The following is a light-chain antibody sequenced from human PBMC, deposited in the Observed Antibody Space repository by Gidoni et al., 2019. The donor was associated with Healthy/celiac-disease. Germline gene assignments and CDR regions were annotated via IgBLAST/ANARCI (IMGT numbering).Light chain of an antibody. J-gene: IGLJ2*01. CDR3: SSYISSSTLVV. CDR1: SSDVGGYNY. V-gene: IGLV2-14*01. CDR2: AVN. Sequence: QSALTQPASVSGSPGQSITISCTGTSSDVGGYNYVSWYQQHPGKAPKLMIYAVNNRPSGVSNRFSGSKSGNTASLTISGLQAEDEAHYYCSSYISSSTLVVFGGGTKLT.